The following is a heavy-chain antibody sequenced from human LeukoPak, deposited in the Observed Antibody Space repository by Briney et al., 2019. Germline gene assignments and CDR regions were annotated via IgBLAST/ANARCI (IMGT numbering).Heavy chain of an antibody. V-gene: IGHV4-34*01. J-gene: IGHJ4*02. Sequence: SETLSLPCAVYGGSFSGYYWSWIRQPPGKGLEWIGEINHSGSTNYNPSLKSRVTISVDTSKNQFSLKLSSVTAADTAVYYCARGDYFDYWGQGTLVTVSS. CDR2: INHSGST. CDR3: ARGDYFDY. CDR1: GGSFSGYY.